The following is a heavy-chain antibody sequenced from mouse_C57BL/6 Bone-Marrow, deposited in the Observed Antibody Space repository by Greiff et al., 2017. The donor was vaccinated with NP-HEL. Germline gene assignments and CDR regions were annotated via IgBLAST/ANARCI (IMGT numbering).Heavy chain of an antibody. D-gene: IGHD1-1*01. J-gene: IGHJ1*03. CDR2: IHPNSGST. CDR1: GYTFTSYW. CDR3: ARFPYYGSTLYWYFDV. V-gene: IGHV1-64*01. Sequence: QVQLQQPGAELVKPGASVKLSCKASGYTFTSYWMHWVKQRPGQGLEWIGMIHPNSGSTNYNEKFKSKATLTVDKSSSTAYMQLSSLTSEDSAVYYCARFPYYGSTLYWYFDVWGTGTTVTVSS.